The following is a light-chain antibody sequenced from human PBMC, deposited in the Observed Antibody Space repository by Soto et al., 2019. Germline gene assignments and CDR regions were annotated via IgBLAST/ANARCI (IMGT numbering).Light chain of an antibody. Sequence: QSALTQPPSASGSPGQSVTVSCTGTSSTVGDYNYVSWYQHHPGKAPKLVIYEVNKRPSGVPDRFSDSKSGNTASLTVSGLQPEDEADYYCSSYAGSNNLFGGGTKLTVL. CDR3: SSYAGSNNL. CDR2: EVN. CDR1: SSTVGDYNY. V-gene: IGLV2-8*01. J-gene: IGLJ2*01.